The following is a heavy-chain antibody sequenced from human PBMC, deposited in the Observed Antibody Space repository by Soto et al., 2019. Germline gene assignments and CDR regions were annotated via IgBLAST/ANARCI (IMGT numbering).Heavy chain of an antibody. CDR3: ASTSMEVLGY. Sequence: SETLSLTCVVSGGSISISNWWSWVRQRPGKGLEWSGEIYHSGSTNYNPSLKSRVTISVDKSKNQFSLKLSSVTAADTAVYYGASTSMEVLGYRGQASRVTFST. D-gene: IGHD2-8*02. V-gene: IGHV4-4*02. CDR1: GGSISISNW. CDR2: IYHSGST. J-gene: IGHJ4*02.